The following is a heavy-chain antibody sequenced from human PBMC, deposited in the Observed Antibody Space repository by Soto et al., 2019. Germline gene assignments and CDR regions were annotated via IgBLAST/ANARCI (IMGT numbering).Heavy chain of an antibody. V-gene: IGHV1-18*04. CDR3: ARPSYCSSTSCLDY. D-gene: IGHD2-2*01. J-gene: IGHJ4*02. CDR1: GGTFTGYY. Sequence: ASVKVSCKASGGTFTGYYMHWVRQAPGQGLEWMGWISAYNGNTNYAQKLQGRVTMTTDTSTSTAYMELRSLRSDDTAVYYCARPSYCSSTSCLDYWGQGTLVTVSS. CDR2: ISAYNGNT.